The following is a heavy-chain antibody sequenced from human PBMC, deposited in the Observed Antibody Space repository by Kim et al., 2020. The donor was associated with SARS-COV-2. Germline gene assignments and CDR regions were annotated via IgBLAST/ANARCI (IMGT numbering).Heavy chain of an antibody. Sequence: TPPLTSRVTISVDPSKNQFSLKLSSVTAADTAVYYCARHSEDAYNWFAPWGQGTLVTVSS. V-gene: IGHV4-39*01. J-gene: IGHJ5*02. D-gene: IGHD3-10*01. CDR3: ARHSEDAYNWFAP.